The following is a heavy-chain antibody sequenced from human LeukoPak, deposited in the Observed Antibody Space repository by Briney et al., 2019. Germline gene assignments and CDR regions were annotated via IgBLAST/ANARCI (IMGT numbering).Heavy chain of an antibody. CDR3: ARDGGGYSYGYSDY. Sequence: GGSLRLPCAASGFTFSSYAMHWVRQAPGKGLEWVAVISYDGSNKYYADSVKGRFTISRDNSKNTLYLQMNSLRAEDTAVYYCARDGGGYSYGYSDYWGQGTLVTVSS. D-gene: IGHD5-18*01. CDR2: ISYDGSNK. V-gene: IGHV3-30-3*01. CDR1: GFTFSSYA. J-gene: IGHJ4*02.